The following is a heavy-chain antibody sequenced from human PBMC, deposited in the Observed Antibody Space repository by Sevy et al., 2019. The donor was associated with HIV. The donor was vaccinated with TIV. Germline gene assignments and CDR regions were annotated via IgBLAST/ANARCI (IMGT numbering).Heavy chain of an antibody. V-gene: IGHV3-33*01. CDR1: GFTVSSYG. D-gene: IGHD3-16*02. CDR3: ARVKRSNDYVWGSYRYWNAFDI. J-gene: IGHJ3*02. CDR2: IWYDGSNK. Sequence: GGSLRLSCAASGFTVSSYGMHWVRQAPGKGLEWVAVIWYDGSNKYYADSVKGRFTISRDNSKNTLYLQMNSLRAEDTAVYYCARVKRSNDYVWGSYRYWNAFDIWGQGTMVTVSS.